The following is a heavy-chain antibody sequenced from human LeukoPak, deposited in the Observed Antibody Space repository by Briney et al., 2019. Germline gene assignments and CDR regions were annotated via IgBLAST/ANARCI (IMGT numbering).Heavy chain of an antibody. CDR2: NNHSGST. V-gene: IGHV4-34*01. Sequence: PSETLSLTCAVYGGSFSGYYWSWIRQPPGKGLEWIGENNHSGSTNYNPSLKSRVTISVDTSKNQFSLKLSSVTAADTAVYYCASRKDIVVVPAAIPLNWFDPWGQGTLVTVSS. CDR1: GGSFSGYY. J-gene: IGHJ5*02. CDR3: ASRKDIVVVPAAIPLNWFDP. D-gene: IGHD2-2*02.